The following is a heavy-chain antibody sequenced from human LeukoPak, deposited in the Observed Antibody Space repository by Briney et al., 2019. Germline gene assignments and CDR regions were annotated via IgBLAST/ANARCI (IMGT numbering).Heavy chain of an antibody. CDR1: GFTLSDYG. J-gene: IGHJ4*02. D-gene: IGHD2-2*01. CDR3: AKSGCGSTNCYVNC. V-gene: IGHV3-30*18. Sequence: GGSLRLSCAVSGFTLSDYGMHWVRQAPGKGLWWVAVVSFDGSDKDYADSVKGRFTISRDSSRNTLYLQMNSLRAEDTAVYYCAKSGCGSTNCYVNCWGQGTLVTVSS. CDR2: VSFDGSDK.